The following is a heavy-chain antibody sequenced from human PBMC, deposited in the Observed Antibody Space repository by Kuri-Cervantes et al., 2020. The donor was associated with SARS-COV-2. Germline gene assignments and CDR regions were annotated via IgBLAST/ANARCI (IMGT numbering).Heavy chain of an antibody. D-gene: IGHD3-10*01. CDR1: GFTFSDYY. Sequence: GGSLRLSCAASGFTFSDYYMSWIRQAPGKGLEWVSYISSSGSTIYYADSVKGRFTISRDKAKNSLYLQMNSMRAEDTAVYYCARLLILSRETPYWYFDLWGRGTLVTVSS. CDR3: ARLLILSRETPYWYFDL. CDR2: ISSSGSTI. V-gene: IGHV3-11*04. J-gene: IGHJ2*01.